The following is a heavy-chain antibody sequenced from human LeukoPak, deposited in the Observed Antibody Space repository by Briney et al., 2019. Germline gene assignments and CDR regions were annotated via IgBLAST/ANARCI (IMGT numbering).Heavy chain of an antibody. CDR2: IYYSGTT. V-gene: IGHV4-59*01. Sequence: SETLSLTCIVSGGSISFYYWNWIRQPPGKGLEWIGYIYYSGTTNYNPSLKSRVTISVDTSKNQFSLKLSFVTAADTAVYYCARGYYYDNSGPEFDYWGQGTLVTVSS. CDR1: GGSISFYY. CDR3: ARGYYYDNSGPEFDY. J-gene: IGHJ4*02. D-gene: IGHD3-22*01.